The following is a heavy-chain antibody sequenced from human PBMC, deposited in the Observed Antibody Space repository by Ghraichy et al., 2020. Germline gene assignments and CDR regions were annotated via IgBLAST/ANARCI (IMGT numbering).Heavy chain of an antibody. CDR3: ARDLDSHTIFGVVPDY. Sequence: ASVKVSCKASGYTFTTYGINWVRQAPGQGLEWMGWISSYNGNTDYAQKFRGRVTMTTDTSTSTAYMELRGLRSDATAVYYWARDLDSHTIFGVVPDYWGQGTLVTVSS. D-gene: IGHD3-3*01. V-gene: IGHV1-18*01. J-gene: IGHJ4*02. CDR1: GYTFTTYG. CDR2: ISSYNGNT.